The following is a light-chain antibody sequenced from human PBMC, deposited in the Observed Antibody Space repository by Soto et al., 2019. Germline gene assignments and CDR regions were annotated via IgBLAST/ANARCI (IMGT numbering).Light chain of an antibody. CDR3: VAWDDSLNGLV. V-gene: IGLV1-44*01. CDR2: SNN. Sequence: QSVLTQPPSASGTPGQXVTIXXXXSNSNIGSNIVNWYQQLPGTAPKLLIHSNNQRPSGVPDRFSGSKSDTSASLAISGLQTEDEADYYCVAWDDSLNGLVFGGGTQLT. J-gene: IGLJ2*01. CDR1: NSNIGSNI.